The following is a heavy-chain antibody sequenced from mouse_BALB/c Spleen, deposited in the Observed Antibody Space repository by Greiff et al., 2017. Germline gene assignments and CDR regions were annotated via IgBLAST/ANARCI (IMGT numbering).Heavy chain of an antibody. J-gene: IGHJ2*01. Sequence: EVKLQESGPGLVKPSQSLSLTCSVTGYSITSGYYWNWIRQFPGNKLEWMGYISYDGSNNYNPSLKNRISITRDTSKNQFFLKLNSVTTEDTATYYCARRGSYYGSSYDYFDYWGQGTTLTVSA. D-gene: IGHD1-1*01. V-gene: IGHV3-6*02. CDR3: ARRGSYYGSSYDYFDY. CDR2: ISYDGSN. CDR1: GYSITSGYY.